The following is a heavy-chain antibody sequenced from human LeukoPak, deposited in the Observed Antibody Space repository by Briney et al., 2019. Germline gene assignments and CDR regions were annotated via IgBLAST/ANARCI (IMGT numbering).Heavy chain of an antibody. CDR1: GGSVDTSDYY. J-gene: IGHJ4*02. Sequence: PSETLSLTCTVSGGSVDTSDYYWGWVRQPPGKGPEWIGDIFYTGKTNYNPSLRGRVTISIDTSKNLFSLRLTSVTAADTAVYYCSRIFDSWGQETLVSVSS. CDR2: IFYTGKT. CDR3: SRIFDS. V-gene: IGHV4-39*07.